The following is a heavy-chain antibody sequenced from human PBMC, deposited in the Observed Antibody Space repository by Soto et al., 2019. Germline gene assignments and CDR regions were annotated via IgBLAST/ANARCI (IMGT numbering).Heavy chain of an antibody. Sequence: EVQLLESGGGLVQPGGSLRLSCAASGLTFSSYGMTWVRQAPGKGLEWVSAISGSGDTYNVDSLKGRFSISRDNSKSTLFLQMTSLRAEDTAVYYCAAYGGDSGGFEYFKHWGQGTLVTVSS. D-gene: IGHD2-21*02. CDR1: GLTFSSYG. CDR2: ISGSGDT. CDR3: AAYGGDSGGFEYFKH. J-gene: IGHJ1*01. V-gene: IGHV3-23*01.